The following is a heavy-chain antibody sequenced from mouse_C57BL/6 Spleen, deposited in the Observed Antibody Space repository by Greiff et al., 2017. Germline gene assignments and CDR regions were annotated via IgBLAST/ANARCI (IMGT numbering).Heavy chain of an antibody. D-gene: IGHD2-4*01. Sequence: EVKVIESGGGLVKPGGSLKLSCAASGFTFSDYEMHWVRQAPEKGLEWVAYISSGSSTIYYADTVKGRFTISRDTAKKTLYLHMTSLRSEDTAMYYCAMLPDYGASRGVYFGVEGTVPTVSAST. CDR1: GFTFSDYE. J-gene: IGHJ1*03. CDR3: AMLPDYGASRGVYFGV. V-gene: IGHV5-17*01. CDR2: ISSGSSTI.